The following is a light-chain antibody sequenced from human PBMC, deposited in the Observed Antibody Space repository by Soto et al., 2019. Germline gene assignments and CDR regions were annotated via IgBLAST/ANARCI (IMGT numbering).Light chain of an antibody. Sequence: QSPLTQPPSASGTPGQRFTISCSGSISNIGDYHVHWYQQLPGAAPKVLIHSSHQRPSGVPDRFSGSKSGTSASLAISGLQSEDEADYYCAAWDDSLNGAVFGGGTQLTVL. CDR2: SSH. J-gene: IGLJ2*01. V-gene: IGLV1-44*01. CDR1: ISNIGDYH. CDR3: AAWDDSLNGAV.